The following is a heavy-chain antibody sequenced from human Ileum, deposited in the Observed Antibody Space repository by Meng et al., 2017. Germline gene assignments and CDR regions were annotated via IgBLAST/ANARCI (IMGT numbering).Heavy chain of an antibody. D-gene: IGHD6-19*01. V-gene: IGHV4-34*01. J-gene: IGHJ4*02. Sequence: QEQLQQWGAGLFKPSQTTSLTRAVYGGSFSGYYWSWIRQPPGKGLEWIGEINHSGSTNYHPSLKSRVTISVDTSKNQFSLKLSSVTAADTAVYYCARTSGWFYYWGQGTLVTVSS. CDR3: ARTSGWFYY. CDR2: INHSGST. CDR1: GGSFSGYY.